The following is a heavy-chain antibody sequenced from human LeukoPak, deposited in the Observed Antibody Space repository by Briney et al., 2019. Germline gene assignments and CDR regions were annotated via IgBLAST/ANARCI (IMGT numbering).Heavy chain of an antibody. CDR1: GLTFSSYA. Sequence: GGSLRLSCADSGLTFSSYAMSWVRQAPGKGLEWVSAISGSGAGTYYADSVKGRFTISRDNSKNTLYLQMNSLRAEDTAVYYCAKSSGYSYGYFAYWGQGTLVTVSS. V-gene: IGHV3-23*01. J-gene: IGHJ4*02. D-gene: IGHD5-18*01. CDR3: AKSSGYSYGYFAY. CDR2: ISGSGAGT.